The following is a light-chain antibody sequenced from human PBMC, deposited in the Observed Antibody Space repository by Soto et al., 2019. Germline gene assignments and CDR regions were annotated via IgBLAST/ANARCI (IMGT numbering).Light chain of an antibody. CDR2: AAS. Sequence: DIQMTQSPSSLSASVGDRVTITCRASQSITSYLNWYQQKPGKAPHLLIYAASSLQSGVPSRLSGSGSGTDFTLTISSLQPEDFATYFCQQSYTTPWTFGQGTKVEVK. V-gene: IGKV1-39*01. CDR3: QQSYTTPWT. CDR1: QSITSY. J-gene: IGKJ1*01.